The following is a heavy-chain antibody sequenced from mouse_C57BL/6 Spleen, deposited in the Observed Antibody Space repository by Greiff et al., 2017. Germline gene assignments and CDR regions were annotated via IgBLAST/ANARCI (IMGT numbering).Heavy chain of an antibody. CDR1: GFTFSDYY. CDR3: ARGDGNLYAMDY. Sequence: EVQLVESEGGLVQPGSSMKLSCTASGFTFSDYYMAWVRQVPEKGLEWVANINYDGSSTYYRDSLKGRFIISRDNAKNILYLQMSSLKSEDTATYYCARGDGNLYAMDYWGQGTSVTVSS. D-gene: IGHD1-1*01. J-gene: IGHJ4*01. CDR2: INYDGSST. V-gene: IGHV5-16*01.